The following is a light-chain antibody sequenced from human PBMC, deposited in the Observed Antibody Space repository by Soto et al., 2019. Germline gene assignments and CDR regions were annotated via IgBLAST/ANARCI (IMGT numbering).Light chain of an antibody. CDR3: QQSYTSIT. V-gene: IGKV1-39*01. CDR2: TAS. Sequence: DIQMTQSPSSLSASVGDRVTITCRASQSISSYLNWYQQKPGKAPKLLIYTASNLQSGVPSRFSGSGSGTDFTLTISSLQPEDFATYYCQQSYTSITFSQGTRLEIK. CDR1: QSISSY. J-gene: IGKJ5*01.